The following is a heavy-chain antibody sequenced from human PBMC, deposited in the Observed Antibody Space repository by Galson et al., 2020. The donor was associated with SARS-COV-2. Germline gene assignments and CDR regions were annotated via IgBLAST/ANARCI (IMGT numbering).Heavy chain of an antibody. CDR1: GFTISSYA. V-gene: IGHV3-30-3*01. CDR3: ARAGSGSYFSGMDV. D-gene: IGHD3-10*01. J-gene: IGHJ6*02. Sequence: GEYLKISCAASGFTISSYAMHWVRQAPGKGLEWVAVISYDGSNKYYADSVKGRFTISRDNSKNTLYLQMNSLRAEDTAVYYCARAGSGSYFSGMDVWGQGTTVTVSS. CDR2: ISYDGSNK.